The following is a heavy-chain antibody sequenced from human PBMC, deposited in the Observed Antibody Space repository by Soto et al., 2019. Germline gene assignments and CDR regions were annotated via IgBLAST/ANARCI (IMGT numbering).Heavy chain of an antibody. Sequence: GGSLRLSCAASGFTFSNAWMNWVRQAPGKGLEWVGRIKSKTDGGTTDYAAPVKGRFTISRDDSKNTLYLQMNSLKTEDTAVYYCTTGLSPQDIVVVRDYWGQGTLVTVSS. V-gene: IGHV3-15*07. J-gene: IGHJ4*02. CDR1: GFTFSNAW. D-gene: IGHD2-15*01. CDR3: TTGLSPQDIVVVRDY. CDR2: IKSKTDGGTT.